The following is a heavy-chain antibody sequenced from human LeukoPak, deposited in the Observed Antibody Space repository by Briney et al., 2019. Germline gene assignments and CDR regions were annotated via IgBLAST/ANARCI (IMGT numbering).Heavy chain of an antibody. V-gene: IGHV3-30-3*01. CDR2: ISYDGSNK. CDR3: ARAFEVLPAKVDY. CDR1: GFTFSSYA. D-gene: IGHD2/OR15-2a*01. J-gene: IGHJ4*02. Sequence: GRSLRLSCAASGFTFSSYAMHWVRQAPGKGLEWVAVISYDGSNKYYADSVKGRFTISRDNSKNTLYLQMNSLRAEDTAVYYCARAFEVLPAKVDYWGQGTLVIVSS.